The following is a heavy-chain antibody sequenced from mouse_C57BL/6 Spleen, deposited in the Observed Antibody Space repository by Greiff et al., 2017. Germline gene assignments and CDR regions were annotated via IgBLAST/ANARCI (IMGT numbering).Heavy chain of an antibody. CDR3: ARHSSGPLYAMDY. D-gene: IGHD3-2*02. Sequence: VQLQQPGAELVRPGSSVKLSCKASGYTFTSYWMDWVKQRPGQGLEWIGNIYPSDSETHYNQKFKDKATLTVDKSSSTAYMQLSSLTSEDSAVYYCARHSSGPLYAMDYWGQGTSVTVSS. V-gene: IGHV1-61*01. CDR2: IYPSDSET. CDR1: GYTFTSYW. J-gene: IGHJ4*01.